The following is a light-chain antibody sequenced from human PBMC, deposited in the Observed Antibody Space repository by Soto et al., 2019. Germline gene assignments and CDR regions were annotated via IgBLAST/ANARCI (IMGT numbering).Light chain of an antibody. CDR1: QSLGTW. Sequence: DIQMTQSPSTLSASVGDRVTITCRASQSLGTWLAWYQHKPGKAPKLLIYKASSLQSGVPSRFRGGGSGTEFTLTISSLQPDDFASYYPPGFGGGTKVEIK. CDR2: KAS. J-gene: IGKJ4*01. V-gene: IGKV1-5*03. CDR3: PG.